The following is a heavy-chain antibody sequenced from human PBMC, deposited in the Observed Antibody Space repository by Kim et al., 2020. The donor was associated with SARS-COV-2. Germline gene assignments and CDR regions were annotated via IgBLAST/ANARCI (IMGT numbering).Heavy chain of an antibody. V-gene: IGHV3-53*04. J-gene: IGHJ4*02. D-gene: IGHD3-22*01. CDR3: ARVNYYYDSSGYYPFDY. Sequence: VKGRFTISRHNSKNTLYLQMNSLRAEDTAVYYCARVNYYYDSSGYYPFDYWGQGTLVTVSS.